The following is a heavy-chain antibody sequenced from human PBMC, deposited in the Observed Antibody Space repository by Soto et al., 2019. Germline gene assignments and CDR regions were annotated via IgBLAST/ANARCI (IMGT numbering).Heavy chain of an antibody. Sequence: VQLLESGGGLVQPGGSLRLSCAASGFTFSAYAMSWVRQAPGKGLEWVSSIHGGGGGTFYADSVKGRFTISRDNSRNTLFLQMNSLRADDTAVYYCARDAVSENGQWDWFDPWGPGTLVT. CDR1: GFTFSAYA. CDR3: ARDAVSENGQWDWFDP. J-gene: IGHJ5*02. D-gene: IGHD6-19*01. V-gene: IGHV3-23*01. CDR2: IHGGGGGT.